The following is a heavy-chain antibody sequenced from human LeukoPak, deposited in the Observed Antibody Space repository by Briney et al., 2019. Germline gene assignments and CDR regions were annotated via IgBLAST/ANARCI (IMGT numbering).Heavy chain of an antibody. Sequence: ASVKVSCKASGYTFTGYYMHWVRQAPGQGLEWMGWINPNSGGTNYAQKFQGRVTMTRDTSISTAYMELSRLRSDDTAVYYCARDRGGIVGATKLPWFDPWGQGTLVTVSS. D-gene: IGHD1-26*01. V-gene: IGHV1-2*02. CDR3: ARDRGGIVGATKLPWFDP. J-gene: IGHJ5*02. CDR2: INPNSGGT. CDR1: GYTFTGYY.